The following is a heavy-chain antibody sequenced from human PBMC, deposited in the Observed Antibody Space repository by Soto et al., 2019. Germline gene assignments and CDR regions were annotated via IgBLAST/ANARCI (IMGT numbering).Heavy chain of an antibody. CDR1: GGSVSISSYY. J-gene: IGHJ4*02. V-gene: IGHV4-61*01. Sequence: TSGTLSLTFTVSGGSVSISSYYWSWIRQPPGKGLEWIGKIYYTGSTNYNPSLKSRVTISVDKSKNQFSLKLSSVTAADTAVYYCARSGGYHGDYYSPFDYWGQGTLVTVSS. CDR2: IYYTGST. CDR3: ARSGGYHGDYYSPFDY. D-gene: IGHD4-17*01.